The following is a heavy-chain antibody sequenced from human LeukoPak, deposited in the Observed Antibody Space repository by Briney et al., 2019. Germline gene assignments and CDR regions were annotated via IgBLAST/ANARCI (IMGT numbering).Heavy chain of an antibody. Sequence: GGSLRLSCAASGFTFDDYGMSWVRQAPGKGLEWVSGINWNGGSTGYADSVKGRFTISRDNAKNSLYLQMNSLRAEDTALYYCAKHSSSWYWYSDLWGRGTLITVSS. J-gene: IGHJ2*01. V-gene: IGHV3-20*04. CDR2: INWNGGST. CDR1: GFTFDDYG. D-gene: IGHD6-13*01. CDR3: AKHSSSWYWYSDL.